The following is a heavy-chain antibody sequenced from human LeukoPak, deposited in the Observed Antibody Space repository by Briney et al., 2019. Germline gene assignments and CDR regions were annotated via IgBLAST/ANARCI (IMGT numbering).Heavy chain of an antibody. CDR1: GYTFTAYY. D-gene: IGHD3-10*01. V-gene: IGHV1-2*02. CDR3: ARDPAYGSGSYDIDY. CDR2: INPNSGGT. Sequence: GASVKVSCKASGYTFTAYYLHWVRQAPGQGLEWMGWINPNSGGTTYAQKFQGRVTMTRDTSTSTVYMELSSLRSEDTAVYYCARDPAYGSGSYDIDYWGQGTLVTVSS. J-gene: IGHJ4*02.